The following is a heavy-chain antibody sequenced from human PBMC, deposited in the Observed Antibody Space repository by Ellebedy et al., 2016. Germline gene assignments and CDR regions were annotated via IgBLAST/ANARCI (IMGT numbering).Heavy chain of an antibody. CDR2: ISDSGTT. CDR3: ARALWGDYFDH. J-gene: IGHJ4*02. CDR1: GGSVNSDY. Sequence: SETLSLTCTVSGGSVNSDYWSWIRQPPGKGLQWIGYISDSGTTNYTPSLKRRAAISVDTVKNQFSLELTSVTAADTAFYYCARALWGDYFDHWGQGTLVTVSS. V-gene: IGHV4-59*02. D-gene: IGHD7-27*01.